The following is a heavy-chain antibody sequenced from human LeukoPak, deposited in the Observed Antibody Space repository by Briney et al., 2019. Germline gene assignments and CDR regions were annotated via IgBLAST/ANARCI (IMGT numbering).Heavy chain of an antibody. J-gene: IGHJ6*02. CDR2: MNPNSGNT. CDR1: GYTFTSYD. V-gene: IGHV1-8*01. Sequence: ASVKVSCKASGYTFTSYDINWVRQATGQGLEWMGWMNPNSGNTGYAQKFQGRVTMTRNTSISTAYMELSSLRSEDTAVYYCARVDRIAAAEGYYYGMDVWGQGTTVTVS. CDR3: ARVDRIAAAEGYYYGMDV. D-gene: IGHD6-13*01.